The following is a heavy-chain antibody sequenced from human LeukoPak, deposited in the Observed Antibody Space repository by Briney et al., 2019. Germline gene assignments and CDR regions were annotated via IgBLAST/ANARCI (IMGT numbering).Heavy chain of an antibody. CDR1: GFTFSDYY. CDR2: ISSSTNSYT. CDR3: VRGTHQTSRQIDY. D-gene: IGHD2-2*01. J-gene: IGHJ4*02. Sequence: GGSLRLSCAASGFTFSDYYMSWIRQAPGKGLEWLSYISSSTNSYTNYADSVKGRFTISRDNAKNSLYLQMNSLRAEDTAVYYCVRGTHQTSRQIDYWGQGTLVSVSS. V-gene: IGHV3-11*05.